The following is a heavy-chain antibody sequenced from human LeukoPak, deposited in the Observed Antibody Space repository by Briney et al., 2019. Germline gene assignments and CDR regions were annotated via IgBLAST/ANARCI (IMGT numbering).Heavy chain of an antibody. J-gene: IGHJ3*02. D-gene: IGHD3-16*01. Sequence: ASVKVSCKASGYTFTSYYMHWARQAPGQGLEWMGIINPSGGSTSYAQKFQGRVTMTRDTSTSTAYMELRSLRSDDTAVYYCARVGMGGSIDAFDIWGQGTMVTVSS. V-gene: IGHV1-46*01. CDR1: GYTFTSYY. CDR3: ARVGMGGSIDAFDI. CDR2: INPSGGST.